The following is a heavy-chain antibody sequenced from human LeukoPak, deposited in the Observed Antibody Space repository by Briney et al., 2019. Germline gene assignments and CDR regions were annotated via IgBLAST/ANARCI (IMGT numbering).Heavy chain of an antibody. D-gene: IGHD6-6*01. CDR3: ACQNNSSSSVMA. V-gene: IGHV4-61*02. CDR1: GGSISSGGYY. CDR2: VYSTRNT. J-gene: IGHJ5*02. Sequence: PSETLSLTCTVSGGSISSGGYYWSWIRQPAGKGLEWIGRVYSTRNTNYNPSLKSRVTMSVDTSKNQFSLQVNSVTPEDTAVYYCACQNNSSSSVMAWGQGTLVTVSS.